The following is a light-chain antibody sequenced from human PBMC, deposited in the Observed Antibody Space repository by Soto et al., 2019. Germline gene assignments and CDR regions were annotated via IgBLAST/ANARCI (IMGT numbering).Light chain of an antibody. CDR1: QSVSSS. V-gene: IGKV3-11*01. CDR3: QQRSNWPPLT. CDR2: DAS. Sequence: EIVLTQSPATLSLSPGERATLSCRASQSVSSSLAWYQQKPGQAXRLLIYDASNRATGIPARFSGSGSGTDFTLTISSLEPEDFASYYCQQRSNWPPLTFGGGTKVDNK. J-gene: IGKJ4*01.